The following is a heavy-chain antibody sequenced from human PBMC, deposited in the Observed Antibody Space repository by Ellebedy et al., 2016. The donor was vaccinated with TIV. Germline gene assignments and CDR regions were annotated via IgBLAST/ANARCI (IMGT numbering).Heavy chain of an antibody. J-gene: IGHJ4*02. CDR2: IYSGGST. D-gene: IGHD1-14*01. Sequence: GESLKISCAASGFTVSSNYMSWVRQAPGKGLEWVSVIYSGGSTYYADSVKGRFTISRDNSKNTLYLQMNSLRAEDTAVYYCARDWVGIPEDYWGQGTLVTVSS. CDR1: GFTVSSNY. CDR3: ARDWVGIPEDY. V-gene: IGHV3-66*01.